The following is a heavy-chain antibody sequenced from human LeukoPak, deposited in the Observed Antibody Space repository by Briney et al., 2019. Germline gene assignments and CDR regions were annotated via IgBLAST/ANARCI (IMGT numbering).Heavy chain of an antibody. D-gene: IGHD3-3*01. CDR3: ARVFLERLTSGYFDN. J-gene: IGHJ4*02. Sequence: GGSLRLSCAASGFTFTSYWIHWVRQAPGKGLVWVSRIKGDESSTNYADSVKGRFTISRDNPKNTVYLQMNSLRNDDTAVYYCARVFLERLTSGYFDNWGQGNLVTVSP. V-gene: IGHV3-74*01. CDR2: IKGDESST. CDR1: GFTFTSYW.